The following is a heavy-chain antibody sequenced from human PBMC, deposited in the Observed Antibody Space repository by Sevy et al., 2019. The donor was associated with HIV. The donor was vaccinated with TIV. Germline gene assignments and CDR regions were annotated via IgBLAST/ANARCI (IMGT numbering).Heavy chain of an antibody. J-gene: IGHJ4*02. D-gene: IGHD2-8*02. CDR1: GFTFSIYT. CDR2: FSFGGSTI. CDR3: ASEGCTVPHDD. V-gene: IGHV3-23*01. Sequence: GGSLRLSCAASGFTFSIYTMSWVRQAPGKALEWVSTFSFGGSTIHYADSVKGRFTISRDNSKNTLYLQMNSLRADDTAVYYCASEGCTVPHDDWGQGTLVTVSS.